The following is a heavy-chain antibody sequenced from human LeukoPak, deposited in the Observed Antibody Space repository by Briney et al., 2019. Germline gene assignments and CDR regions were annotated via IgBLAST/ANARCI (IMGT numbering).Heavy chain of an antibody. V-gene: IGHV3-48*03. Sequence: PGGSLRLSSAASGFDLNTYEMNWVRQAPGKGLEWIADITISGHTKNYADSVKGRFTISRDNAGTSLYLQMNSLRVEDTGVYYCARGDPYADLWGQGSVVTVSS. CDR1: GFDLNTYE. D-gene: IGHD4-17*01. CDR3: ARGDPYADL. J-gene: IGHJ5*02. CDR2: ITISGHTK.